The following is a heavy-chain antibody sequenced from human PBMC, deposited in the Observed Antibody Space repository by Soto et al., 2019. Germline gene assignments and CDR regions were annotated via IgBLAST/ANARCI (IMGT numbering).Heavy chain of an antibody. CDR3: ARDRDTARGTGHYYYYYGMDV. D-gene: IGHD5-18*01. J-gene: IGHJ6*01. CDR2: MNPNSGNT. V-gene: IGHV1-8*01. Sequence: ASVKVSCKASGYTFTSYDINWVRQATGQGLEWMGWMNPNSGNTGYAQKFQGRVTMTRNTSISTAYMELSSLRSEDTAVYYCARDRDTARGTGHYYYYYGMDVWGQGPTVNVSS. CDR1: GYTFTSYD.